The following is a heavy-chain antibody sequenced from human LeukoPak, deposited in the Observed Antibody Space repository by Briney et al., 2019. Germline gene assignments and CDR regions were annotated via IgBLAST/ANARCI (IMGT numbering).Heavy chain of an antibody. CDR2: IYPGDSDT. CDR3: ARRNYDVLTGYYMDV. CDR1: GYSFTSYW. J-gene: IGHJ6*03. Sequence: GESLKISCKGSGYSFTSYWIGWVRQMPGKGLEWMGIIYPGDSDTRYSPSFQGQVIISADKSISTAYLQWSSLKASDTAMYYCARRNYDVLTGYYMDVWGIGTTVTVSS. D-gene: IGHD3-9*01. V-gene: IGHV5-51*01.